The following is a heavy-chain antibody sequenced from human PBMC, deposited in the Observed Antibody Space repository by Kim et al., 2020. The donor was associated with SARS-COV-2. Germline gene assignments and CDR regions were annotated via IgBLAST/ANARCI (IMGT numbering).Heavy chain of an antibody. Sequence: GGSLRLSCAASGFTVSSNYMSWVRQAPGKGLEWVSVIYSGGSTYYADSVKGRFTISRDNSKNTLYLQMNSLRAEDTAVYYCARDGIFGVPIGVYYYGMDVWGQGTTVTVSS. J-gene: IGHJ6*02. CDR2: IYSGGST. V-gene: IGHV3-53*01. CDR1: GFTVSSNY. CDR3: ARDGIFGVPIGVYYYGMDV. D-gene: IGHD3-3*01.